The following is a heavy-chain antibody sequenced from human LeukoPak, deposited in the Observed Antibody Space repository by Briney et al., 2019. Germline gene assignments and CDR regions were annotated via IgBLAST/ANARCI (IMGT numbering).Heavy chain of an antibody. CDR2: IKQDGSEK. D-gene: IGHD5-18*01. CDR1: GFTFSSYW. Sequence: GGSLRLSCAASGFTFSSYWMSWGRQAPGRGLEWVANIKQDGSEKYYVDSVKGRFTISRDNAKNSLYLQMNSLRAEDTAVYYCARDRYSYGGIYYYYMDVWGKGTTVTVSS. CDR3: ARDRYSYGGIYYYYMDV. J-gene: IGHJ6*03. V-gene: IGHV3-7*01.